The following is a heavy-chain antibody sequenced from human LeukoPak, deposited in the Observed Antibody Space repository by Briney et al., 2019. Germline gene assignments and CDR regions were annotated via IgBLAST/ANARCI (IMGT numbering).Heavy chain of an antibody. CDR3: ARETVGATIFDFYFDY. CDR2: ISPIFGTA. CDR1: GGTFSSYA. V-gene: IGHV1-69*13. J-gene: IGHJ4*02. D-gene: IGHD5-12*01. Sequence: SVKVSCKASGGTFSSYAISWVRQAPGQGLEWMGGISPIFGTANYAQKFQGRVTITADESTSTAYMELSSLRSEDTAVYYCARETVGATIFDFYFDYWGQGTLVTVSS.